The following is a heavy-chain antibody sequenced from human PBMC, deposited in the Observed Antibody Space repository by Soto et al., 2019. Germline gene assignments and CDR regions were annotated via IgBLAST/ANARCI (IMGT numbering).Heavy chain of an antibody. J-gene: IGHJ4*02. D-gene: IGHD2-8*01. CDR3: VRGTNGWRGMDY. CDR1: GFTFSSYP. Sequence: PGGSLRLSCATSGFTFSSYPIHWVRQAPGKGPVWVSRITEDGSGTTYADSVKGRFTVTRDNAKNTMYLQMSGLGAEDTAVYHCVRGTNGWRGMDYWGQGPLGTVS. V-gene: IGHV3-74*01. CDR2: ITEDGSGT.